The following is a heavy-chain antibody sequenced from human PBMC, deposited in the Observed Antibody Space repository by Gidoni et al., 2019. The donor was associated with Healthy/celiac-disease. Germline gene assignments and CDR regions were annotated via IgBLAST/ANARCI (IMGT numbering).Heavy chain of an antibody. CDR3: ARAGVLGYSDY. V-gene: IGHV3-7*03. CDR2: LKQDGSEK. Sequence: EVQLVESGGGLVQPGGSLRLSCAASGFTFSSYWMSWVRQAPGKGLEWVANLKQDGSEKYYVDSVKGRFTISRDNAKNSLYLQMNSLRAEDTAVYYCARAGVLGYSDYWGQGTLVTVSS. J-gene: IGHJ4*02. CDR1: GFTFSSYW. D-gene: IGHD6-13*01.